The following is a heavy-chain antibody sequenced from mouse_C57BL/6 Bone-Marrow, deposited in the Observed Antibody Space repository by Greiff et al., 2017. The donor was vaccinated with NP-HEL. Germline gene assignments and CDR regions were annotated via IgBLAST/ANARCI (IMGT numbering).Heavy chain of an antibody. D-gene: IGHD3-2*02. CDR1: GFNFKNTY. CDR3: ARTCGSGALDY. CDR2: IDPANGNT. J-gene: IGHJ2*01. V-gene: IGHV14-3*01. Sequence: VQLQQSVAELVRPGASVKLSCKASGFNFKNTYMHWVKQRPEQGLEWIGRIDPANGNTKYAPKFQGKATITAETSSNTAYLQLSSLTSEDAAVYYYARTCGSGALDYWGQGTTLTVSS.